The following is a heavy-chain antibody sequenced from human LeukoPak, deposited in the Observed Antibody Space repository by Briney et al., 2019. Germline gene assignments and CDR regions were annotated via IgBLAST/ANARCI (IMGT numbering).Heavy chain of an antibody. D-gene: IGHD3-22*01. CDR3: ARGYYYYDSSGYYGRYWFDP. CDR1: GGSISSSSYY. J-gene: IGHJ5*02. Sequence: SETLSLTCTVSGGSISSSSYYWGWIRQPPGKGLEWIGSIYYSGSTYYNPSLKSRVTISVDTSKNQFSLKLSSVTAADTAVYYCARGYYYYDSSGYYGRYWFDPWGQGTLVTVSS. V-gene: IGHV4-39*07. CDR2: IYYSGST.